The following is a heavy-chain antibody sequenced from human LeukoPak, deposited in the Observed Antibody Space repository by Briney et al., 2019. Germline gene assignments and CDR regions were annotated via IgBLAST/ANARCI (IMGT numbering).Heavy chain of an antibody. CDR2: ISGSGGST. Sequence: AGGSLRLSCAASGFTFSSYAMSWVRQAPGKGLEWVSAISGSGGSTYYADSAKGRFTISRDNSKNTLYLQMNSLRAEDTAVCYCAKGRAITMLDAFDIWGQGTMVTVSS. J-gene: IGHJ3*02. V-gene: IGHV3-23*01. CDR3: AKGRAITMLDAFDI. D-gene: IGHD3-10*01. CDR1: GFTFSSYA.